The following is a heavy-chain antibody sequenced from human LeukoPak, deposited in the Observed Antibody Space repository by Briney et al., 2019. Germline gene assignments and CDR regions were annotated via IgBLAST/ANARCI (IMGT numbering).Heavy chain of an antibody. Sequence: GESLKISCKGSGYSFTSYWIGGVRQMPGKGLEWLGIIYPGDSDTRYSPSFQGQVTISADKSISTAYLQWSSLKASDTAMYYCARRRGYGDYNDAFDIWGQGTMVTVSS. CDR3: ARRRGYGDYNDAFDI. V-gene: IGHV5-51*01. D-gene: IGHD4-17*01. J-gene: IGHJ3*02. CDR1: GYSFTSYW. CDR2: IYPGDSDT.